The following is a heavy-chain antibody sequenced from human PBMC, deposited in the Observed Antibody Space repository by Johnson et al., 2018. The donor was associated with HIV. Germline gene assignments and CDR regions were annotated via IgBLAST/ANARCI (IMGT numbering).Heavy chain of an antibody. CDR3: AKANVSGSYWAFDI. J-gene: IGHJ3*02. Sequence: VQLVESGGGLVKPGGSLRLSCAASGFTFSNAWMSWVRQAPGKGLEWVGRIKSKTDGGTTDYAAPVKGRFTISRDDSKNTLYLQMNSLRAEDTAVYYCAKANVSGSYWAFDIWGQGTMVTVSS. CDR1: GFTFSNAW. V-gene: IGHV3-15*01. CDR2: IKSKTDGGTT. D-gene: IGHD3-10*01.